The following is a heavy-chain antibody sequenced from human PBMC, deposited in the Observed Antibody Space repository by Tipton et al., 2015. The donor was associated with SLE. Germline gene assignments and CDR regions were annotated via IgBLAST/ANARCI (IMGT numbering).Heavy chain of an antibody. V-gene: IGHV1-18*01. J-gene: IGHJ4*02. Sequence: QLVQSGPEVKKPGASVKVSCKASCYTFSIYGISWVRQAPGQGLEWMGWISPYNGNTNYAQKFQDRVTMTTDTSTSTAYMELRSLRSDDTAVYYCARDRSSSDYWGQGTLVTVSS. CDR3: ARDRSSSDY. D-gene: IGHD6-6*01. CDR1: CYTFSIYG. CDR2: ISPYNGNT.